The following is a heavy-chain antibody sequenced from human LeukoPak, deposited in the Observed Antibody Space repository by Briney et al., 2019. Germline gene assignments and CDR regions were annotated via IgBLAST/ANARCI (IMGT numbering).Heavy chain of an antibody. J-gene: IGHJ4*02. CDR1: GGSISSSNW. V-gene: IGHV4-4*02. CDR2: IYHSGGT. D-gene: IGHD3-22*01. Sequence: PSETLSLTCAVSGGSISSSNWWSWVRQPPGKGLEWIGEIYHSGGTNYNPSLKSRVTISVDKSKNQFSLKLSSVTAADTAVYYCAREGYDSSGYSAYWGQGTLVTVSS. CDR3: AREGYDSSGYSAY.